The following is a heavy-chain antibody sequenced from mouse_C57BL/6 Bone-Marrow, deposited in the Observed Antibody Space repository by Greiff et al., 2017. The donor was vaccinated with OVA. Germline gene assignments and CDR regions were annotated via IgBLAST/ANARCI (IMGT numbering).Heavy chain of an antibody. V-gene: IGHV5-2*01. CDR1: EYEFPSHD. CDR3: ARLDYDGAMDY. J-gene: IGHJ4*01. D-gene: IGHD2-4*01. CDR2: INSDGGST. Sequence: EVQLQESGGGLVQPGESLKLSCESNEYEFPSHDMSWVRKTPEKRLELVAAINSDGGSTYYPDTMERRFIISRDNTKKTLYLQMSSLMSEDTAVYYCARLDYDGAMDYWGQGTSVTVSS.